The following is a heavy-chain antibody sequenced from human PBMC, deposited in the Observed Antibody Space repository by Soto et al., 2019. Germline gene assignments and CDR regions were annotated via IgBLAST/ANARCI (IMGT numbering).Heavy chain of an antibody. D-gene: IGHD6-25*01. CDR3: GRFTRGSSGDY. V-gene: IGHV3-7*01. Sequence: EVQLVESGGDLVQPGGSLRLSCVASGFTFNTYWMSWVRQAPGKGLEWVANIKEDGSDKYYVDSVKGQFTISRDNAKNLLYLQMNSLGAGDTAMYYCGRFTRGSSGDYWGQGTLVTVSS. CDR1: GFTFNTYW. J-gene: IGHJ4*02. CDR2: IKEDGSDK.